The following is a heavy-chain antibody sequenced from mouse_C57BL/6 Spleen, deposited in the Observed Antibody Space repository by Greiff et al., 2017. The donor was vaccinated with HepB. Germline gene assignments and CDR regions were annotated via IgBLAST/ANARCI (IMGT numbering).Heavy chain of an antibody. CDR3: TTFITTVPY. Sequence: VHVKQSGAELVRPGASVKLSCTASGFNIKDYYMHWVKQRPEQGLEWIGRIDPEDGDTEYAPKFQGKATMTADTSSNTAYLQLSSLTSEDTAVYYCTTFITTVPYWGQGTLVTVSA. D-gene: IGHD1-1*01. J-gene: IGHJ3*01. V-gene: IGHV14-1*01. CDR2: IDPEDGDT. CDR1: GFNIKDYY.